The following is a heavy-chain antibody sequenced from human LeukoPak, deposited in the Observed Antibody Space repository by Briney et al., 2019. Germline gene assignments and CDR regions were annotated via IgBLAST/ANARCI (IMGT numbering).Heavy chain of an antibody. D-gene: IGHD3-3*01. CDR2: INPNSGGT. J-gene: IGHJ4*02. V-gene: IGHV1-2*02. CDR3: ARGRVVLGSEPHY. Sequence: ASVKVSCKASGYTFTGYYMHWVRQAPGQGLEWMGWINPNSGGTNYAQKFQGRVTMTRDTSISTAYMELSRLRSDDTAVYYCARGRVVLGSEPHYWGQGTLVTVSS. CDR1: GYTFTGYY.